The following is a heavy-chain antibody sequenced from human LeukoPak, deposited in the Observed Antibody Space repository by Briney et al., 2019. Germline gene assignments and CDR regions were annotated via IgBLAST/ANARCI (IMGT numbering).Heavy chain of an antibody. J-gene: IGHJ5*02. Sequence: TRESLKISCKGSGYSFTNYWISWVRQMPGKGLEWMGRIDPSDSYTNYSPSFQGHVTISVDKSISTAYLQWSGLKASDTAVYYCARYASYGTNWFDPWGQGTLVTVSS. CDR2: IDPSDSYT. V-gene: IGHV5-10-1*01. D-gene: IGHD3-16*01. CDR3: ARYASYGTNWFDP. CDR1: GYSFTNYW.